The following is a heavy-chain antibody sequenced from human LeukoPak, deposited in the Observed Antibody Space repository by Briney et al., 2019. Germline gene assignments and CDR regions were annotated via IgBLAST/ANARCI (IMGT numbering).Heavy chain of an antibody. CDR1: GFTFSGYD. V-gene: IGHV3-48*04. CDR3: ARLRYYGMDV. CDR2: TSSSSSTI. Sequence: GGSLRLSCAASGFTFSGYDMSWVRQAPGKGLEWVSYTSSSSSTIYYADSVRSRFTISRDNAKNSLYLQMNSLRAEDTAVYYCARLRYYGMDVWGQGTTVTVSS. J-gene: IGHJ6*02.